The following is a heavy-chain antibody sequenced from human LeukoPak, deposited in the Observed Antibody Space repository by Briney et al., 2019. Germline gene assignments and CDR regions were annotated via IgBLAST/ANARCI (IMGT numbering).Heavy chain of an antibody. CDR2: IYYSGST. J-gene: IGHJ4*02. Sequence: SETLSLTCTVSGGSISSGGYYWSWIRQHPGKGLEWIGYIYYSGSTYYNPSLKSRVTISVDTSKSQFSLILSPVTAADTAVYYCARVPQQAPSIDYWGQGTLVTVSS. V-gene: IGHV4-31*03. CDR3: ARVPQQAPSIDY. CDR1: GGSISSGGYY.